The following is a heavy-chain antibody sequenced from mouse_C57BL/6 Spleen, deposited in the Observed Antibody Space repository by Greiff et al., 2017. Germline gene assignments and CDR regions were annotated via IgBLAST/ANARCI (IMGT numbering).Heavy chain of an antibody. D-gene: IGHD2-5*01. CDR3: ARQGYSNYVLFDY. Sequence: QVQLHQSGAELVKPGASVKISCKASGYAFSSYWMNWVKQRPGKGLEWIGQIYPGDGDTNYNGKFKGKATLTADKSSSTAYMQLSSLTSEDSAVYFCARQGYSNYVLFDYWGQGTTLTVSS. CDR2: IYPGDGDT. V-gene: IGHV1-80*01. CDR1: GYAFSSYW. J-gene: IGHJ2*01.